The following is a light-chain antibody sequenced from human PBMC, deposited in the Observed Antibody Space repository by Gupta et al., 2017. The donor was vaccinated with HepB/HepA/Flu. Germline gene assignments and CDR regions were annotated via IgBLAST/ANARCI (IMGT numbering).Light chain of an antibody. CDR2: DVS. J-gene: IGLJ2*01. Sequence: QSALTQPASVSGSPGQSITISCTGTSSDVGGYHYVSWYQQHPGKAPQLVIYDVSNRSAGISNRFSGSKAGNTASLTISVLQAEDDAEYYCSSYTSSSTRVFGGGTKRTVL. CDR1: SSDVGGYHY. CDR3: SSYTSSSTRV. V-gene: IGLV2-14*03.